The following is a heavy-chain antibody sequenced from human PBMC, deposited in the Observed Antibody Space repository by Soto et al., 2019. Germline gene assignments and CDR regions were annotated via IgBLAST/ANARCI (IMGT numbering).Heavy chain of an antibody. D-gene: IGHD3-10*01. Sequence: QVQLQESGPGLVKPSGTLSLTCAVSGDSISSSNWWSWVRQPPGKGLEWIGEIYHSGSTNYNASLKSRATISVDKSKNQFSLKLSSVTAADTAVYYCARSTYYYDSGSYFHYFDYWGQGTLVTVSS. CDR2: IYHSGST. J-gene: IGHJ4*02. CDR3: ARSTYYYDSGSYFHYFDY. V-gene: IGHV4-4*02. CDR1: GDSISSSNW.